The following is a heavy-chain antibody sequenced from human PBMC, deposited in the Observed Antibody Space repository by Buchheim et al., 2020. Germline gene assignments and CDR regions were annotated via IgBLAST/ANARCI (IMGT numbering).Heavy chain of an antibody. CDR2: INAANGNT. J-gene: IGHJ4*02. D-gene: IGHD7-27*01. CDR3: ARVINWGFLY. CDR1: GYTFSNYV. V-gene: IGHV1-3*01. Sequence: QVQLVQSGAEVKKPGASVKVSCKASGYTFSNYVLHWVRLAPGQSPEWMGWINAANGNTNYSQKFQGRVTITRDTSSSTGYMELSSLRFEDTALYYCARVINWGFLYWGQGTL.